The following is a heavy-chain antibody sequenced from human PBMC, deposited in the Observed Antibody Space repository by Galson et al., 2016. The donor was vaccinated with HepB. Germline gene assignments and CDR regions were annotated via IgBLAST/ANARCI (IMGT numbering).Heavy chain of an antibody. V-gene: IGHV3-23*01. J-gene: IGHJ4*02. CDR2: ISGSGYST. D-gene: IGHD2-2*01. Sequence: SLRLSCAASGFTFSSYAMSWVRQAPGKGLEWVSGISGSGYSTFYADSVQGRFTISRDNPEKTLYLQMNSLRADATAVYYCATQTHVLPPAGLDFWGQGALVTVSS. CDR1: GFTFSSYA. CDR3: ATQTHVLPPAGLDF.